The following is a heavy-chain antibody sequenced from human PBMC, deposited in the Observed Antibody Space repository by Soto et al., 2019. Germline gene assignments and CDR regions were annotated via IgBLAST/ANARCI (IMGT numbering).Heavy chain of an antibody. J-gene: IGHJ6*02. CDR2: IYYSGST. Sequence: SETLSLTCTVSGGSVSGGSYYWSWIRQPPGKGLEWIGYIYYSGSTNYNPSLKSRVTISVDTSKNQFSLKLSSVTAADTAVYYCATPRRSSSSYPPYYYGMDVWGQGTTVTVSS. CDR1: GGSVSGGSYY. D-gene: IGHD6-13*01. CDR3: ATPRRSSSSYPPYYYGMDV. V-gene: IGHV4-61*01.